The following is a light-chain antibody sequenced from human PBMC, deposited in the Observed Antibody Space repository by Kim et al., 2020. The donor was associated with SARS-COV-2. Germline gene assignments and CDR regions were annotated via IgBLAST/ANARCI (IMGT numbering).Light chain of an antibody. Sequence: LGQTVRITCQGDSRRSYYASWYQQKPGQAPVLVIYGKNNRPSGIPDRCSGSSSGNTASLTITGAQAEDEADYYCNSRDSSGNHLWVFGGGTKLTVL. CDR2: GKN. J-gene: IGLJ3*02. V-gene: IGLV3-19*01. CDR1: SRRSYY. CDR3: NSRDSSGNHLWV.